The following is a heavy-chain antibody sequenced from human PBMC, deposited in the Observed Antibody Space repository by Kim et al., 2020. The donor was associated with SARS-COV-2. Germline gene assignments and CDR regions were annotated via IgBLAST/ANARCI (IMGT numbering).Heavy chain of an antibody. Sequence: GGSLRLSCAASGFTFSSYWIHWVRQAPGKGLVWVSRINGDGGSTRYADSVKGRFTISRDNAKNTLYLQMNSLRAEDTAVYYCVRGAPGRDYSYYYGMDVWGQGTTVTVSS. V-gene: IGHV3-74*01. CDR1: GFTFSSYW. D-gene: IGHD7-27*01. CDR3: VRGAPGRDYSYYYGMDV. J-gene: IGHJ6*02. CDR2: INGDGGST.